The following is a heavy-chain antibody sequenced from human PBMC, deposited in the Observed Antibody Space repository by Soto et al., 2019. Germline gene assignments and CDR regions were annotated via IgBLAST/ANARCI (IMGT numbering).Heavy chain of an antibody. J-gene: IGHJ4*02. CDR1: GYTFTKYD. CDR2: ISPNSGKP. CDR3: VRQYYDFWTDYPDFDY. Sequence: ASVKVSCKASGYTFTKYDISWVRQAPGQGLEWLGLISPNSGKPSSAQKFEGRVTMTTDTSTTTAYLELRSLRSDDTAVYYCVRQYYDFWTDYPDFDYWGQGTLVTVSS. V-gene: IGHV1-18*04. D-gene: IGHD3-3*01.